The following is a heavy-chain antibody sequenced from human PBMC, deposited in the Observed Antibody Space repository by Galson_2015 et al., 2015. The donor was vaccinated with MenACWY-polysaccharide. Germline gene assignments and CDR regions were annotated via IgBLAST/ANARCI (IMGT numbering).Heavy chain of an antibody. V-gene: IGHV2-70*11. CDR2: IDWDDDK. D-gene: IGHD5-18*01. Sequence: PALVKPTQTLTLTCTVSGFSLSTIGMYVSWVRQPPGKALEWLARIDWDDDKYYNTSLKTRLTVSKDTSKDQVVLTMTDMAPVDTATYFWARMRGGFNYGSEGHDFYKGVWGKGTPVSVS. CDR1: GFSLSTIGMY. CDR3: ARMRGGFNYGSEGHDFYKGV. J-gene: IGHJ6*03.